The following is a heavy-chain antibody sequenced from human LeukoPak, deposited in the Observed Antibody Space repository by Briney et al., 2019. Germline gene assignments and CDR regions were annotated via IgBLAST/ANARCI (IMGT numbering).Heavy chain of an antibody. D-gene: IGHD3-10*01. J-gene: IGHJ3*02. CDR1: GDSINSLDL. V-gene: IGHV4-4*02. CDR2: MYLSGTT. Sequence: SETLSLTCTVSGDSINSLDLWSWVRQPPGKGLEWIGEMYLSGTTHSNPSVKSRVTISIDKSKNQFFLNLSSVTAADTAVYYCARVEYYYGSGSYYSAFDIWGQGTMVTVSS. CDR3: ARVEYYYGSGSYYSAFDI.